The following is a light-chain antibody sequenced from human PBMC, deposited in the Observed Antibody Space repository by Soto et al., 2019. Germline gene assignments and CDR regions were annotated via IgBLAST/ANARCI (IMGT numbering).Light chain of an antibody. CDR1: QSISSY. Sequence: QMTQSPSSLSASLGARVTITCRASQSISSYLNWYQPKLGKAPKLLIYATSSLQSGVPSRFSGIGSGTDGTLTISSLQPEDVETDYCQQSYSNPITCGQGTRLEIK. J-gene: IGKJ5*01. V-gene: IGKV1-39*01. CDR3: QQSYSNPIT. CDR2: ATS.